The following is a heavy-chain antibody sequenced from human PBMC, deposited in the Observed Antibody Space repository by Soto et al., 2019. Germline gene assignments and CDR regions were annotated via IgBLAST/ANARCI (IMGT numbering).Heavy chain of an antibody. Sequence: ASVKVSCKASGYPFSTYGISWVRQAPGRGLEWMGWISAYNGDTKDAQKFQDRVTMTTDAFTSTAYLELRSLTSDDTAVYYCARDREAARPGWFDPWAREPWSPSPQ. J-gene: IGHJ5*02. CDR1: GYPFSTYG. CDR2: ISAYNGDT. D-gene: IGHD6-6*01. CDR3: ARDREAARPGWFDP. V-gene: IGHV1-18*04.